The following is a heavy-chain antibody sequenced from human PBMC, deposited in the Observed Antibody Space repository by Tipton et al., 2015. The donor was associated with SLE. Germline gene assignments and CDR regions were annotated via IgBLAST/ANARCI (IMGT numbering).Heavy chain of an antibody. CDR1: GFTFSSYS. Sequence: QLVQSGGGLVQPGGSLRLSCAASGFTFSSYSMNWVRQAPGKGLEWVSYISSSSSTIYYADSVKGRFTISRDNAKNSLYLQMNSLRAEDTTVYYCARGKRLVRGLFDYWGQGTLVTVSS. V-gene: IGHV3-48*01. CDR2: ISSSSSTI. CDR3: ARGKRLVRGLFDY. D-gene: IGHD6-19*01. J-gene: IGHJ4*02.